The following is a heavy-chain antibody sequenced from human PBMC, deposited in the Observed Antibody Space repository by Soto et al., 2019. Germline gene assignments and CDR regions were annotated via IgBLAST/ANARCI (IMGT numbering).Heavy chain of an antibody. V-gene: IGHV4-59*01. CDR1: GGSISSYY. Sequence: SETLSLTCTVSGGSISSYYWSWIRQPPGKGLEWIGYIYYSGSTNYNPSLKSRVTISVDTSKNQFSLKLSSVTAADTAVYYCARESSTVVTHYWGQGTLVTVSS. CDR2: IYYSGST. J-gene: IGHJ4*02. D-gene: IGHD4-17*01. CDR3: ARESSTVVTHY.